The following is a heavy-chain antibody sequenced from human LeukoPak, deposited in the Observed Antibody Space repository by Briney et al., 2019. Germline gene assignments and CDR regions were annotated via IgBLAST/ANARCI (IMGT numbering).Heavy chain of an antibody. Sequence: SVKVSCKASGGTFGSYAISWVRQAPGQGLEWMGGIIPIFGTANYAQKFQGRVTITADESTSTAYMELSSLRSEDTAVYYCASWHSYGAGAFDIWGQGTMVTVSS. V-gene: IGHV1-69*13. CDR2: IIPIFGTA. CDR3: ASWHSYGAGAFDI. D-gene: IGHD5-18*01. CDR1: GGTFGSYA. J-gene: IGHJ3*02.